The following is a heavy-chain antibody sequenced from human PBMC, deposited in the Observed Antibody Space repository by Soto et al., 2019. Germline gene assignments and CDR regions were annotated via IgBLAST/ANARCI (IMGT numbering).Heavy chain of an antibody. CDR1: GFTLTNNG. Sequence: GGSLRLSCVASGFTLTNNGMHWVRQAPGQGLAWVAVISSDGSRKYYGDSVRGRFTISRDNSKNTLLLEINSLRSEDTAVYSCAEDRGLAESGRWSHYYYGMDVWGKGTTVTVSS. CDR2: ISSDGSRK. D-gene: IGHD1-26*01. V-gene: IGHV3-30*18. J-gene: IGHJ6*04. CDR3: AEDRGLAESGRWSHYYYGMDV.